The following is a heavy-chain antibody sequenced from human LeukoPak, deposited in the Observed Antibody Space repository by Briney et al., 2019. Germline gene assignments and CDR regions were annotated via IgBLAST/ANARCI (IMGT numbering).Heavy chain of an antibody. Sequence: GGSLRLSCVASGFTVSSNYMSWVRQAPGKGLEWVSVIYSGGSTYYADSVKGRFTISRDNSKNTLYLQMNSLRAEDTAVYYCARFAGGPDDYWGQGTLVTVSS. CDR3: ARFAGGPDDY. J-gene: IGHJ4*02. CDR1: GFTVSSNY. CDR2: IYSGGST. D-gene: IGHD1-14*01. V-gene: IGHV3-66*02.